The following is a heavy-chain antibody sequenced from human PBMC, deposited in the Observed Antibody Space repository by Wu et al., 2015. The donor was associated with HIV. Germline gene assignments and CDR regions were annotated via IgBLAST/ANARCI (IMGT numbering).Heavy chain of an antibody. J-gene: IGHJ4*02. CDR2: INPNSGGT. CDR1: GYTFTGYY. V-gene: IGHV1-2*02. Sequence: QVQLVQSGAEVKKPGASVKVSCKASGYTFTGYYMHWVRQAPGQGLEWMGWINPNSGGTNYAQKFQGRVTMTRDTSISTAYMELSRLRSDDTAVYYCARAGGIQLWLVVYYFDYWGQGTLVTVSS. D-gene: IGHD5-18*01. CDR3: ARAGGIQLWLVVYYFDY.